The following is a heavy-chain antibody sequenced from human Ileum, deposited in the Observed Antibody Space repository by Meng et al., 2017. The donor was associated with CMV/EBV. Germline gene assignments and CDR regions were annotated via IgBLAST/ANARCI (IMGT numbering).Heavy chain of an antibody. CDR1: GGSISTYY. Sequence: QVHLQGSGPGLVKPSETLSLTCAVSGGSISTYYWTWVRQPAGKGLEWIGRINAGGSTNDNPSLESRVTMSVDTSKNQFSLKVTSVTAADTAVYYCAREENTVNQFEYWGQGTLVTVSS. J-gene: IGHJ4*02. V-gene: IGHV4-4*07. D-gene: IGHD4-17*01. CDR2: INAGGST. CDR3: AREENTVNQFEY.